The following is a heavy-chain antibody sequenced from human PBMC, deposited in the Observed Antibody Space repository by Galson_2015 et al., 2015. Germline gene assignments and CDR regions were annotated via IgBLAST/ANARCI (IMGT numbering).Heavy chain of an antibody. Sequence: SLRLSCAASGVTVSNNYMSWVRQAPGKGLEWVSVIYGGDITHYTDSEKGPFTLSRDKFKNPLYLQMNNLRAEDTAVYFCARDSTTTHRAGYWGQGTLVIVSS. D-gene: IGHD2-2*01. CDR1: GVTVSNNY. CDR2: IYGGDIT. J-gene: IGHJ4*02. CDR3: ARDSTTTHRAGY. V-gene: IGHV3-53*01.